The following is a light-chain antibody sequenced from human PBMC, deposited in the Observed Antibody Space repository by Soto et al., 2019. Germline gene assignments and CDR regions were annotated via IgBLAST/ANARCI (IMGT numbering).Light chain of an antibody. J-gene: IGLJ2*01. V-gene: IGLV4-69*01. CDR3: QTGGTGIVI. CDR2: LNRDGSH. CDR1: SGHSNYA. Sequence: QSVLTQSPSASASLGASVKLTCTLSSGHSNYAIAWHQQQPEKGPRYLMKLNRDGSHSKGDGIPNRFSGCSSGAERYLTISSLQSEDEADYYCQTGGTGIVIFGGGTQLTVL.